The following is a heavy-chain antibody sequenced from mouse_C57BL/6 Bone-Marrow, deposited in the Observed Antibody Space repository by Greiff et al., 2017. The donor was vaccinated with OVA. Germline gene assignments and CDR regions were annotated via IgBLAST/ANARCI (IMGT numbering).Heavy chain of an antibody. CDR3: AREYYDYDEGLAY. CDR2: IFPGRGRT. D-gene: IGHD2-4*01. J-gene: IGHJ3*01. CDR1: GYTFTGYW. V-gene: IGHV1-9*01. Sequence: LQEPGAELMKPGASVKLSCKATGYTFTGYWIEWVKQRPGHGLAWIGEIFPGRGRTNYTEKFKGKATFTAATSSNTAYMQLSSLTTEDSAIYDCAREYYDYDEGLAYWGQGTLVTVSA.